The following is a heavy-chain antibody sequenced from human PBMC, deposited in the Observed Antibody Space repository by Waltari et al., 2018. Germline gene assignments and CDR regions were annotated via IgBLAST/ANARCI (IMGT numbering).Heavy chain of an antibody. CDR2: IWYDGRYE. CDR3: ARDFASTYFFDY. CDR1: GFDFRGYV. J-gene: IGHJ4*02. Sequence: QVQLVESGGGVVQPGRSLRLSCAASGFDFRGYVMHWVRRAPGKGLEWVAVIWYDGRYEYYADSVKGRFTISRDNSKDTLYLQMNSLRAEDTAVYYCARDFASTYFFDYWGQGTLVTVSS. V-gene: IGHV3-33*01.